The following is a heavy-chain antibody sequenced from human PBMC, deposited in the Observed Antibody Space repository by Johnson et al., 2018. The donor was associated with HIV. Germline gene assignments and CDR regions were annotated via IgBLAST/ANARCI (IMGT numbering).Heavy chain of an antibody. V-gene: IGHV3-30-3*01. J-gene: IGHJ3*02. CDR1: RLSFSSYP. CDR3: ARDTEYSSNWYAFDI. Sequence: VQLVESGGGVVQTGRSLRLSCVASRLSFSSYPMHWVRQCPGKGLEWVALISYDGSYKYYADSVKGRFTISKDNSKNTLYLQVKSLRAEDTAVYYCARDTEYSSNWYAFDIWGQVTMVTVSS. D-gene: IGHD6-13*01. CDR2: ISYDGSYK.